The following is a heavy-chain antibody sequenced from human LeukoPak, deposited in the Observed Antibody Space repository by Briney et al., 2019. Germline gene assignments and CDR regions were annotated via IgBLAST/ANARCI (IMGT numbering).Heavy chain of an antibody. Sequence: PSETLSLTCTVAGGSINTYYWSWIRQPPGKGLEWIGYIYYSGSTTYNPSLKSRVTISVDTPKNQFSLKLSSVTAADTAVYYCARASQDYYYGMDVWGQGTTVTVSS. CDR2: IYYSGST. CDR1: GGSINTYY. CDR3: ARASQDYYYGMDV. V-gene: IGHV4-59*12. J-gene: IGHJ6*02.